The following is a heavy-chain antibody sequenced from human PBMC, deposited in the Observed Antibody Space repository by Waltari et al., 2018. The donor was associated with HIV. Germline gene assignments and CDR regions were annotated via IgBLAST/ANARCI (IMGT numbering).Heavy chain of an antibody. CDR3: ARGVNLRCTGDCYSAY. CDR2: ISSKPYGGTR. V-gene: IGHV3-49*03. Sequence: EVHLVESGGGLVQPGRSLRLACKASGFNFGAYAVTWFRQAPGKGRGWVGFISSKPYGGTREYAAYVKGRFTISRDDSKNIAFLQMDSLKIEDTAVYYCARGVNLRCTGDCYSAYWGQGTLVTVSS. CDR1: GFNFGAYA. D-gene: IGHD2-21*02. J-gene: IGHJ4*02.